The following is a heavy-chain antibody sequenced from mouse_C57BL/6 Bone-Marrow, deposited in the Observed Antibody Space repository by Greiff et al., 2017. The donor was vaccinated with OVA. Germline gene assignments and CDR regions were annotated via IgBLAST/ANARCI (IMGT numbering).Heavy chain of an antibody. D-gene: IGHD1-1*01. Sequence: VQGVESGAELARPGASVKLSCKASGYTFTSYGISWVKQRTGQGLEWIGEIYPRSGNTYYNEKFKGKATLTADKSSSTAYMELRSLTSEDSAVYFCASPYYYYFDYWGQGTTLTVSS. CDR3: ASPYYYYFDY. CDR2: IYPRSGNT. V-gene: IGHV1-81*01. J-gene: IGHJ2*01. CDR1: GYTFTSYG.